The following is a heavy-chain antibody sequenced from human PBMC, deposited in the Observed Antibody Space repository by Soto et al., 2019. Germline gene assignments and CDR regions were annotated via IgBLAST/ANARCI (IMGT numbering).Heavy chain of an antibody. CDR1: GGSIRSYY. D-gene: IGHD6-13*01. V-gene: IGHV4-4*07. Sequence: PSETLSLTCTVSGGSIRSYYWSWIRQPAGKGLEWIGRIYTSGSTNYNPSLKSRVTMSVDTSKNQFSLNLSSVTAADTAVYYCARSDSSSWHLGEDYWGQGTLVTVSS. CDR3: ARSDSSSWHLGEDY. J-gene: IGHJ4*02. CDR2: IYTSGST.